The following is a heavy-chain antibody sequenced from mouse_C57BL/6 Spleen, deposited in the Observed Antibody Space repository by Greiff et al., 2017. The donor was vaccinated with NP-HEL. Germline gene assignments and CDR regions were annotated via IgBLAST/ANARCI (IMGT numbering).Heavy chain of an antibody. CDR1: GYTFTDYY. V-gene: IGHV1-75*01. J-gene: IGHJ4*01. CDR2: IFPGSGST. D-gene: IGHD1-2*01. Sequence: QVQLKQSGPELVKPGASVKISCKASGYTFTDYYINWVKQRPGQGLEWIGWIFPGSGSTYYNEKFKGKATLTVDKSSSTAYMLLSSLTSEDSAVYFCARLLRPSATGYYAMDYWGQGTSVTVSS. CDR3: ARLLRPSATGYYAMDY.